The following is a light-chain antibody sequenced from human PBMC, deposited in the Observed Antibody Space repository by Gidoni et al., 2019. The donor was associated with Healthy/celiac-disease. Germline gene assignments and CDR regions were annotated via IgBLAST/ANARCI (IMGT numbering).Light chain of an antibody. J-gene: IGKJ2*01. CDR2: LGS. V-gene: IGKV2-28*01. CDR3: MQALQTPKYT. CDR1: HSLLHSNGYNY. Sequence: DIVMTQSPLSLPVTPGEPASISCRSSHSLLHSNGYNYLDWYLQKPGQSPQPLIYLGSNRASGVPDRFSGSGSGTDFTLKISRVEAEDVGVYYCMQALQTPKYTFGQGTKLEIK.